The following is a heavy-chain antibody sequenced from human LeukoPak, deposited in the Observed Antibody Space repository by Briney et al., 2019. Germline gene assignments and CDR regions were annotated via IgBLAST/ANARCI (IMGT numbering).Heavy chain of an antibody. V-gene: IGHV4-61*01. CDR3: ASRRLKGAFDI. J-gene: IGHJ3*02. CDR2: IYYSGTT. D-gene: IGHD3-16*01. Sequence: SETLSLTCTVSGGSVSSDSDYWSVIRQPPGKGLEWIAYIYYSGTTNYNPSLKSRVTILIDTSKNQFSLKLSSVTAADTAVYYCASRRLKGAFDIWGQGTMVTVSS. CDR1: GGSVSSDSDY.